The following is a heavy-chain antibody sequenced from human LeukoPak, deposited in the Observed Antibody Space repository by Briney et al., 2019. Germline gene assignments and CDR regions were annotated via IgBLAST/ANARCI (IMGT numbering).Heavy chain of an antibody. V-gene: IGHV4-61*02. D-gene: IGHD3-10*01. Sequence: TLSLTCTVSGGSISSGSYYWSWIRQPAGKGLEWIGRIYTSGSTNYNLSLKSRVTMSVDTSKNQFSLKLSSVTAADTAVYYCARDRNYYGSAYYYYMDVWGKGTTVTISS. CDR1: GGSISSGSYY. J-gene: IGHJ6*03. CDR3: ARDRNYYGSAYYYYMDV. CDR2: IYTSGST.